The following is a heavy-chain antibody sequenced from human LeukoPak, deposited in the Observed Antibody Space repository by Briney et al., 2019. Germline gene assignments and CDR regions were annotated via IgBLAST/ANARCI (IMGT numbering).Heavy chain of an antibody. CDR1: GGSISSGGYY. V-gene: IGHV4-31*03. CDR2: IYYSGST. CDR3: ARGTSPYYDILTGYYREDYFDY. J-gene: IGHJ4*02. D-gene: IGHD3-9*01. Sequence: SQTLSLTCTVSGGSISSGGYYWSWIRQHPGKGLEWIGYIYYSGSTYYNPSPKSRVTISVDTSKNQFSLKLSSVTAADTAVYYCARGTSPYYDILTGYYREDYFDYWGQGTLVTVSS.